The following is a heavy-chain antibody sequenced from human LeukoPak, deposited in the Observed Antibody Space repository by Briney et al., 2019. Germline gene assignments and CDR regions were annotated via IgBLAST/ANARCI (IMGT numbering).Heavy chain of an antibody. Sequence: PGGSLRLSCAASGFTVSSNYMSWGRQAPGKGLEWVSSISSSRSYIYYADSVKGRFTISRDNAKNSLYLQMNSLRAEDTALYYCARGSTHYDVLTGYHYYFDYWGQGTLVTVSS. D-gene: IGHD3-9*01. CDR1: GFTVSSNY. J-gene: IGHJ4*02. V-gene: IGHV3-21*04. CDR3: ARGSTHYDVLTGYHYYFDY. CDR2: ISSSRSYI.